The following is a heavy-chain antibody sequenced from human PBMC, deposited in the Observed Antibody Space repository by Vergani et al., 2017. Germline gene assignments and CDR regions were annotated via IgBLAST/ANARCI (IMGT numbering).Heavy chain of an antibody. V-gene: IGHV3-53*04. D-gene: IGHD6-13*01. CDR1: GFTVSSNY. Sequence: EVQLVESGGGLVQPGGSLRLSCAASGFTVSSNYMSWVRQAPGNGLEWVSVIYSGGSTYYADSVKGRFTISRHNSKNTLYLQMNSLRAEDTAVYYCARRIAYYYYYYMDVWGKGTTVTVSS. CDR2: IYSGGST. CDR3: ARRIAYYYYYYMDV. J-gene: IGHJ6*03.